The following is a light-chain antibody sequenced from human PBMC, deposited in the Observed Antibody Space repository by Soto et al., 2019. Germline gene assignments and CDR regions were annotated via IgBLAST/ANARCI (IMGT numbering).Light chain of an antibody. CDR2: DVS. J-gene: IGLJ1*01. Sequence: QSALTQPASVSGSPGQSITISCTGTSSDVGGYNYVSWHQQHPGKVPKLMIYDVSYRPSGVSNRFSSSKSGNTASLTISGLQAEDEADYYCSSYTTSSTYVFGTGTKLTVL. V-gene: IGLV2-14*01. CDR1: SSDVGGYNY. CDR3: SSYTTSSTYV.